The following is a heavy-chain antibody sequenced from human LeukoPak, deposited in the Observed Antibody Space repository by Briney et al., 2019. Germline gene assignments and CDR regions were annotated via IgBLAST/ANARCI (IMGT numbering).Heavy chain of an antibody. Sequence: GGSLRLSCATSGFSFSDAWMNWVRQAPGKGLEWVGRIRRNSDGGTIDYAAPVKGRFALSRDDSKNTLYLHMSSLQTEDTAVYYCATDFYDATWSQGTLVTVSS. CDR2: IRRNSDGGTI. J-gene: IGHJ5*02. CDR1: GFSFSDAW. CDR3: ATDFYDAT. D-gene: IGHD2/OR15-2a*01. V-gene: IGHV3-15*07.